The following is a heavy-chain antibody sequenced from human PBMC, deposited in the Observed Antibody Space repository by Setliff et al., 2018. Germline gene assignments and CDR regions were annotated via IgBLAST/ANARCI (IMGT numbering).Heavy chain of an antibody. Sequence: ASVKVSCKASGYTFTGYYMHWVRQAPGQGLEWMGWMNPNSGNTGYAQKFQGRVTMTRNTSISTAYMELSSLRSEDTAVYYCARRASYSGSFDAFDIWGQGTMVTVSS. CDR1: GYTFTGYY. J-gene: IGHJ3*02. V-gene: IGHV1-8*02. CDR2: MNPNSGNT. CDR3: ARRASYSGSFDAFDI. D-gene: IGHD1-26*01.